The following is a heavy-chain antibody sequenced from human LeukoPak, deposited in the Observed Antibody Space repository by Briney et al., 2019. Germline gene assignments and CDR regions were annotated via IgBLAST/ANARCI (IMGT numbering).Heavy chain of an antibody. CDR1: GFTVSSNY. D-gene: IGHD6-6*01. CDR2: IYSGGST. V-gene: IGHV3-53*01. J-gene: IGHJ4*02. CDR3: ARPGYSSSSGDY. Sequence: PGGSLRLSCAASGFTVSSNYMSWVRQAPGKGLEWVSVIYSGGSTYYADSVKGRFTISRDNSKNALYLQMNSLRAEDTAVYYCARPGYSSSSGDYWGQGTLVTVSS.